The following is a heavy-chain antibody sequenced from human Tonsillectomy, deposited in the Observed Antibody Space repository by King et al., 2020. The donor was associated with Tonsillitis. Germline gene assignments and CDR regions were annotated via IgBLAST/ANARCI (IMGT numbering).Heavy chain of an antibody. CDR2: INPSGDYT. Sequence: QLVQSGAEVKKPGASVKVSCKASGYTLIVYYMHWVRQAPGQGLEWMGIINPSGDYTSYAQKFLGRVTVTSDRSTSTVYMELSSLTSEDTAVYYCARGDPYSGGDCYWADLDYWGQGTLVTVSS. V-gene: IGHV1-46*01. CDR1: GYTLIVYY. J-gene: IGHJ4*02. CDR3: ARGDPYSGGDCYWADLDY. D-gene: IGHD2-21*02.